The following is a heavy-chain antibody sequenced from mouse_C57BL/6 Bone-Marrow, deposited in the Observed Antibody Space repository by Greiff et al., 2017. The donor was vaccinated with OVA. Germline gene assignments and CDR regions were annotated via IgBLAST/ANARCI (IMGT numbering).Heavy chain of an antibody. CDR1: GYTFTDYY. CDR3: ARSIYYDSDD. D-gene: IGHD2-4*01. J-gene: IGHJ2*01. Sequence: EVQLQQSGPVLVKPGASVKMSCKASGYTFTDYYMNWVKQSHGKSLEWIGVINPYNGGTSYNQKFKGKATLTVDKASSTAYMELNSLTSEDSAVYYCARSIYYDSDDWGQGTTLTVSS. V-gene: IGHV1-19*01. CDR2: INPYNGGT.